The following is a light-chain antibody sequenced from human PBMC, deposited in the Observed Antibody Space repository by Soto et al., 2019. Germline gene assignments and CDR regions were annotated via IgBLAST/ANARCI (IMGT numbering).Light chain of an antibody. CDR1: QIVGGD. V-gene: IGKV3-11*01. Sequence: EIVLTQSPGTLSLSPGERATLSCRASQIVGGDTLAWFQQRPGQAPRLLIYQTSIRAAGIPARFSASGSGTDFTLTISDVQPEDFVLYYCHQRQIWPRTFGQGTKVDIK. CDR2: QTS. CDR3: HQRQIWPRT. J-gene: IGKJ1*01.